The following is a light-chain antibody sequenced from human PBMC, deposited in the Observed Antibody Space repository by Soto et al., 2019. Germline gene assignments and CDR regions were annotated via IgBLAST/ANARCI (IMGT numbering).Light chain of an antibody. Sequence: EIVMTQSPATLSLSPGERATLSGRASQSINNNLAWYQQKPGQAPRLFMFRASSRATGVPARFSGGGSGTEFNPTISSLQSEDFAVYYCQQYNNWPRATFGGGTKVETK. V-gene: IGKV3-15*01. CDR2: RAS. CDR3: QQYNNWPRAT. CDR1: QSINNN. J-gene: IGKJ4*01.